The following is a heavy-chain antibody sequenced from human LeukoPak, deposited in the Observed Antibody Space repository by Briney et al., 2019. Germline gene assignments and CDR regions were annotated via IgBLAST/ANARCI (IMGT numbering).Heavy chain of an antibody. Sequence: GGSLRLSCAAPGFTVSSNYMSWVPQAPGKGLEWVSLIYSGGSTYYADSVKGRFTTSRDNSKNTLYLQKNSLRAEDTAVYHCARGVVATIYCVCWGQGTLVTVSS. J-gene: IGHJ4*02. V-gene: IGHV3-66*02. CDR3: ARGVVATIYCVC. D-gene: IGHD5-12*01. CDR1: GFTVSSNY. CDR2: IYSGGST.